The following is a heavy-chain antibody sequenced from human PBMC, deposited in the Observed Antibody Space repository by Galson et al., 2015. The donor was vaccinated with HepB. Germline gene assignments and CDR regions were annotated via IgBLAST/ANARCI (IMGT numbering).Heavy chain of an antibody. V-gene: IGHV3-23*01. J-gene: IGHJ4*02. Sequence: SLRLSCAASGFTFSSYAMSWVRQAPGKGLEWVSAISGSGGSTYYADSVKGRFTISRDNSKNTLYLQMNSLRAEDTAVYYCAIFITIFGVVKGGLDYWGQGTLVTVSS. D-gene: IGHD3-3*01. CDR2: ISGSGGST. CDR1: GFTFSSYA. CDR3: AIFITIFGVVKGGLDY.